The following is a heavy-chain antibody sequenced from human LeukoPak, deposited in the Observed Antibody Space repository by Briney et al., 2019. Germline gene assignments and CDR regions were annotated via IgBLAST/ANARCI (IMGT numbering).Heavy chain of an antibody. CDR2: ISWNSGSI. J-gene: IGHJ4*02. CDR1: GFTFDDYA. V-gene: IGHV3-9*01. Sequence: PGGSLRLSCAASGFTFDDYAMHWVRQAPGKGLEWVSGISWNSGSIGYADSAKGRFTISRDNAKNSLYLQMNSLRAEDTAIYYCAKDRSGMAYHFDFWGQGTLVTVSS. CDR3: AKDRSGMAYHFDF. D-gene: IGHD2-2*01.